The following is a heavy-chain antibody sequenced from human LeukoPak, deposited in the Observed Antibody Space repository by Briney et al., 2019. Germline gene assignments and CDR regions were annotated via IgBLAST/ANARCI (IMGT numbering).Heavy chain of an antibody. CDR2: INPNSGGT. CDR1: GYTFTGYY. V-gene: IGHV1-2*02. D-gene: IGHD1-26*01. CDR3: ARIRRIGATTRAFDI. Sequence: ASVKVSCKASGYTFTGYYMHWVRQAPGQGLEWMGWINPNSGGTNYAQKFQGRVTMTRDTSIRTAYMELSRLRSDDTAVYYCARIRRIGATTRAFDIWGQGKLVTVSS. J-gene: IGHJ3*02.